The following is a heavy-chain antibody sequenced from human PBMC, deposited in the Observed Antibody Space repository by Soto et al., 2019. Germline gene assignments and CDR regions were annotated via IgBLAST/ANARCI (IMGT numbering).Heavy chain of an antibody. D-gene: IGHD2-15*01. Sequence: EVQLLESGGGLVQPGGSLRLSCAASGFTFSSYAMSWVRQAPGKGLEWVSAISSSGGSTYYADSVKGRFTISRDNSKNTLYLQMNSLRAEDTAVYYCAKDSATLSYAFEISGQETMVTVSS. CDR3: AKDSATLSYAFEI. CDR2: ISSSGGST. J-gene: IGHJ3*02. CDR1: GFTFSSYA. V-gene: IGHV3-23*01.